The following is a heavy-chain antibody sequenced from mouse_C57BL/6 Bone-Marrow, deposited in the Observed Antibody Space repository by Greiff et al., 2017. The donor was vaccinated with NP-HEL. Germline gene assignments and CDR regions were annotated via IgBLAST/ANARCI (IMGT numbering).Heavy chain of an antibody. CDR1: GYTFTDYE. D-gene: IGHD1-1*01. J-gene: IGHJ2*01. CDR2: IDPETGGT. Sequence: VKLMESGAELVRPGASVTLSCKASGYTFTDYEMHWVKQTPVHGLEWIGAIDPETGGTAYNQKFKGKAILTADKSSSTAYMELRSLTSEDSAVYYCTRGTVVMYYFDYWGQGTTLTVSS. V-gene: IGHV1-15*01. CDR3: TRGTVVMYYFDY.